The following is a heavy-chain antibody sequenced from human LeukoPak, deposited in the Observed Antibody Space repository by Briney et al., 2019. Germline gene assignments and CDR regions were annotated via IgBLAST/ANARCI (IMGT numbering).Heavy chain of an antibody. J-gene: IGHJ4*02. CDR3: ATTSVWTRALDS. Sequence: ASVKVSCKASGYNFFSYNITWVRQAPGLGLECMGWINPYSGNTTYPQKLRGRVTMTTDTSTSTAYMELRSLRSDDTAMYYCATTSVWTRALDSWSQGALVTVSS. CDR2: INPYSGNT. V-gene: IGHV1-18*04. CDR1: GYNFFSYN. D-gene: IGHD6-19*01.